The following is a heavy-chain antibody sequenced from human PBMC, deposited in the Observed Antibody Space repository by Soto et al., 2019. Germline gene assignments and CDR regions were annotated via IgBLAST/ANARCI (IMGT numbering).Heavy chain of an antibody. V-gene: IGHV3-21*01. CDR3: AREYGSGSYLYYYYGMDV. J-gene: IGHJ6*02. CDR1: GFTFSSYS. D-gene: IGHD3-10*01. Sequence: GGSLRLSCAASGFTFSSYSMNWVRQAPGKGLEWVSSISSSSSYIYYADSVKGRFTISRDNAKNSLYLQMNSLRAEDTAVYYCAREYGSGSYLYYYYGMDVWGQGTTVTVSS. CDR2: ISSSSSYI.